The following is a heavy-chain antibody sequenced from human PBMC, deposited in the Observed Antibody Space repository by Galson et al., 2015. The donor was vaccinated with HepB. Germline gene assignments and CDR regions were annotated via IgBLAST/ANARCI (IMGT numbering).Heavy chain of an antibody. D-gene: IGHD3-16*02. V-gene: IGHV1-24*01. Sequence: SVKVSCKVSGYTLTELSMHWVRQAPGKGLEWMGGFDPEDGETIYAQKFQGRVTMTEDTSTDTAYMELSSLRSEDTAVYYCATAILVRLGELSLYRTNDAFDIWGQGTMVTVSS. CDR1: GYTLTELS. CDR3: ATAILVRLGELSLYRTNDAFDI. CDR2: FDPEDGET. J-gene: IGHJ3*02.